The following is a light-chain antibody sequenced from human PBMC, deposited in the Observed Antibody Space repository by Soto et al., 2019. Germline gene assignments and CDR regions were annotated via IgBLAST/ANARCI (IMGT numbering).Light chain of an antibody. CDR3: QQADTFPLT. CDR1: QGISSW. CDR2: AAS. V-gene: IGKV1-12*01. Sequence: DIQMPQSPSDVSESVGDRVTITCRASQGISSWVAWYQQKPGKAPNLLIYAASSLQSGVPSRFSCSGSRTEFTLTISSLQPEGFATYYCQQADTFPLTFGGGTKVELK. J-gene: IGKJ4*01.